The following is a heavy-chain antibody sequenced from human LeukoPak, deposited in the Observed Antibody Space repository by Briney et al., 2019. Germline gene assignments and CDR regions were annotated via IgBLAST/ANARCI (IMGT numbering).Heavy chain of an antibody. CDR2: MSEDGNEI. Sequence: GGSLRLSCAASGFTFSSYGMHWVRQAPGKGLEWVAKMSEDGNEIFYVDSVKGRFTISRDNTKKSLYLQLNSLRPEDSAVYYCARPRGCGSARCNNFDYWGQGTLVTVSS. CDR1: GFTFSSYG. D-gene: IGHD2-2*01. CDR3: ARPRGCGSARCNNFDY. J-gene: IGHJ4*02. V-gene: IGHV3-7*01.